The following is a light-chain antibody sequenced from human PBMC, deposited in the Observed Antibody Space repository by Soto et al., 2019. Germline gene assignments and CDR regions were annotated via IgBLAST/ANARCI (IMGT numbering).Light chain of an antibody. CDR3: AAWDDSLDVYG. V-gene: IGLV1-44*01. CDR2: SNA. J-gene: IGLJ1*01. CDR1: SSNIGSNT. Sequence: QSVLTQPPSASGTRGQRVTISCSRSSSNIGSNTVNWYQQLPGTSPKLLVYSNAHRPSGVPDRFSGSKSGTSASLAISGLQSEDEADYHCAAWDDSLDVYGFGTGTKVTVL.